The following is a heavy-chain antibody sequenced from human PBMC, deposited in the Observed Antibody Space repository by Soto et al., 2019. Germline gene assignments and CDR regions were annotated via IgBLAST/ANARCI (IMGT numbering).Heavy chain of an antibody. D-gene: IGHD6-13*01. CDR1: GYTFTSYG. CDR2: ISAYNGNT. CDR3: ARGGVINSSWSSTDI. Sequence: ASVKVSCKASGYTFTSYGISWVRQAPGQGLEWKGWISAYNGNTNYAQKLQGRVTMTTDTSTSTAYMELRSLRSDDTAVYYCARGGVINSSWSSTDIWGQGTMVTVSS. V-gene: IGHV1-18*01. J-gene: IGHJ3*02.